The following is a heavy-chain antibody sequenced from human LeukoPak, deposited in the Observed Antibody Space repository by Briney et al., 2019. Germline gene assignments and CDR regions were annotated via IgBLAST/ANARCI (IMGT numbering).Heavy chain of an antibody. Sequence: PGGSLRLSFAASGFTFSSYAMSWVRQAPGKGLEWVSAISGSGGSTYYADSVKGRFTISRDNSKNTLYLQMNSLRAEDTAVYYCAKDGERDSYGDYGYYFDYWGQGTLVTVSS. CDR1: GFTFSSYA. J-gene: IGHJ4*02. D-gene: IGHD4-17*01. V-gene: IGHV3-23*01. CDR3: AKDGERDSYGDYGYYFDY. CDR2: ISGSGGST.